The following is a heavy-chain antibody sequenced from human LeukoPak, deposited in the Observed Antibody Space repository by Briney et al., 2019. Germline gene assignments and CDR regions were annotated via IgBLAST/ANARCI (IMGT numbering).Heavy chain of an antibody. J-gene: IGHJ3*02. CDR2: MNPNSGNT. D-gene: IGHD3-3*01. CDR1: GYTFTSYD. V-gene: IGHV1-8*01. Sequence: ASVKVSCKASGYTFTSYDINWVRQATGQGPEWMGWMNPNSGNTGHAQKFQGRVTITRNTPISTAYMELSSLRSEDTAVYYCARRTLTIRTFDIWGQGTMVTVSS. CDR3: ARRTLTIRTFDI.